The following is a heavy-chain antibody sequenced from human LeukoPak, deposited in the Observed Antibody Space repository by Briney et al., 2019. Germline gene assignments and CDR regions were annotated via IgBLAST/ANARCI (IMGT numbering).Heavy chain of an antibody. Sequence: GGSLRLSCAASGFTFSSCAMSWVRQAPGKGLEWVSAISGSGDTTYYADSVRGRFTISRDNSKNTLYLQMNSLSAEDTAVYYCAKYSTLVAPFYYMDVWGKGTTVTVSS. CDR1: GFTFSSCA. V-gene: IGHV3-23*01. CDR2: ISGSGDTT. D-gene: IGHD5-12*01. J-gene: IGHJ6*03. CDR3: AKYSTLVAPFYYMDV.